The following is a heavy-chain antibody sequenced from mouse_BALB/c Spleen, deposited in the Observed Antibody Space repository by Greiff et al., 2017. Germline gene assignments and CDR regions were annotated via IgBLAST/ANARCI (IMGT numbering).Heavy chain of an antibody. V-gene: IGHV5-17*02. CDR2: ISSGSSTI. CDR3: ARYYDGFDD. J-gene: IGHJ2*01. Sequence: EVKLVESGGGLVQPGGSRKLSCAASGFTFSSFGMHWVRQAPEKGLEWVAYISSGSSTIYYADTVKGRFTISRDNPKNTLFLQMTSLRSEDTAMYYCARYYDGFDDWGQGTTLTVSS. D-gene: IGHD1-1*01. CDR1: GFTFSSFG.